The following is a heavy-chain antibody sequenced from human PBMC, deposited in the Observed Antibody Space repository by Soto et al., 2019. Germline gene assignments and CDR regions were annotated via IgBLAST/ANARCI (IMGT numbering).Heavy chain of an antibody. D-gene: IGHD3-22*01. CDR1: GYTFTDYD. V-gene: IGHV1-2*02. CDR3: ARRKGDYYDSSGYHYYFDY. CDR2: INPNSGGT. J-gene: IGHJ4*02. Sequence: QVQLVQSGAAVKKPGASVKVSCKASGYTFTDYDVHWVRQAPGQGLEWMGWINPNSGGTKSAQKFQGRVTMTRDTSSSTAYMEVSRLRSDDTAVYYCARRKGDYYDSSGYHYYFDYWGQGTLVTVSS.